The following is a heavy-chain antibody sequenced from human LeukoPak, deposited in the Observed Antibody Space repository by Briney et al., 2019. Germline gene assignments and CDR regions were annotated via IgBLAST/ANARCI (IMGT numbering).Heavy chain of an antibody. CDR2: INPSGRI. D-gene: IGHD3-22*01. V-gene: IGHV4-34*01. J-gene: IGHJ6*03. CDR3: ARGRQEVSMIVVVMTAVSYYLDV. Sequence: SETLSLTCAVYGGSFSSYYWTWIRQAPGKGLEWIGEINPSGRISYNPSLKSRLTISVDASKNQFSLNLRSLTDADTAVYYCARGRQEVSMIVVVMTAVSYYLDVWGKGTTVTVS. CDR1: GGSFSSYY.